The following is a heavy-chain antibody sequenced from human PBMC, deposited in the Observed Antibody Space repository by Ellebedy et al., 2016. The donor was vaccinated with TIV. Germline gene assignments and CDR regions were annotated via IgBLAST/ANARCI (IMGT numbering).Heavy chain of an antibody. CDR3: ARDSPGDGFDY. CDR2: ISSDASGT. D-gene: IGHD2-21*01. Sequence: GESLKISXGASGFTFSSYWMHWVRQVPGKGLLWVSHISSDASGTSYADPVKGRFTISRDNAKNTVYLQMDSLRVEDTAVYFCARDSPGDGFDYWGHGTLVTVSS. J-gene: IGHJ4*01. V-gene: IGHV3-74*01. CDR1: GFTFSSYW.